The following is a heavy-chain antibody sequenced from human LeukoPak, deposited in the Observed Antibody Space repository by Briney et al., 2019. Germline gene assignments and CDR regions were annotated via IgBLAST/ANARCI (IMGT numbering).Heavy chain of an antibody. Sequence: GGTLRLSCAASGFTFSSYGMSWVRQAPGKGLEWVSAISGSGGSTYYADSVKGRFTISRDNSKNTLYLQMNSLRAEDTALYYCAKDTVKVTTIRRVPHYMDVWGKGTTVTISS. D-gene: IGHD5-12*01. CDR2: ISGSGGST. V-gene: IGHV3-23*01. J-gene: IGHJ6*03. CDR1: GFTFSSYG. CDR3: AKDTVKVTTIRRVPHYMDV.